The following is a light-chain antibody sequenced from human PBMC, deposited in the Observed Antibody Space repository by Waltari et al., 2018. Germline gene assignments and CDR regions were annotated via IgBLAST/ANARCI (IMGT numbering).Light chain of an antibody. CDR1: SSNIGSNY. CDR3: AAWDDSLSGVV. V-gene: IGLV1-47*01. Sequence: QSVLTQPPSASGTPGQRVTISCSGSSSNIGSNYVYWYQQLPGTAPKLLSYRNNQRPSGVPDRVSGSKSGTSASLAISGLRSEDEADYYCAAWDDSLSGVVFGGGTKLTVL. J-gene: IGLJ2*01. CDR2: RNN.